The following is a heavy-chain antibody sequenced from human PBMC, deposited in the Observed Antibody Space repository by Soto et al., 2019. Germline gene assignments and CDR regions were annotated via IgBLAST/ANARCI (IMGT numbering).Heavy chain of an antibody. CDR2: IYWDDDK. V-gene: IGHV2-5*02. CDR1: GFSLSTSGVG. J-gene: IGHJ4*02. D-gene: IGHD3-16*01. Sequence: QITLKESGPTLVKPTQTLTLTCTFSGFSLSTSGVGVGWIRQPPGKALEWLALIYWDDDKRYSPSLKSRLTITKATSKYQVVLTMPNMDPVDTDTYYCAHRQGRGYYFDYWGQGTLVTVSS. CDR3: AHRQGRGYYFDY.